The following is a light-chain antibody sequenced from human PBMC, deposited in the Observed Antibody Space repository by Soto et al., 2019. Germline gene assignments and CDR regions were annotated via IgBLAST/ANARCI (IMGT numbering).Light chain of an antibody. CDR2: DVS. CDR1: SSDVGAYNY. V-gene: IGLV2-14*01. CDR3: SSYTSNSTLV. Sequence: QSALTQPASVSGSPGQSITISCTGTSSDVGAYNYVSWYQQHPGKAPNLMIYDVSNRPSGVSNRFSGSKSGNTASLTISGLQAEDEADYYCSSYTSNSTLVFGTGTKLTVL. J-gene: IGLJ1*01.